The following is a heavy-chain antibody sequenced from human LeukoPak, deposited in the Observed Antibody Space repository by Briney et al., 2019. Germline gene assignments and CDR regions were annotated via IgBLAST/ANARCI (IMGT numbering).Heavy chain of an antibody. D-gene: IGHD3-10*01. J-gene: IGHJ6*02. CDR3: ARTQRYYYGSESYYTKKNYYYYYGMDV. Sequence: SETLSLTCAVYGGSFSGYYWSWIRQPPGKGLEWIGEINHSGSTNYNPSLKSRVTISVDTSKNQFSLKLSSVTAADTAVYYCARTQRYYYGSESYYTKKNYYYYYGMDVWGQGTTVTVSS. CDR2: INHSGST. CDR1: GGSFSGYY. V-gene: IGHV4-34*01.